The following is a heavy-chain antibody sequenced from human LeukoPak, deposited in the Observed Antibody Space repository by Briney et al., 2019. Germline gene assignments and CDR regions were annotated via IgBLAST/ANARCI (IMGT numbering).Heavy chain of an antibody. CDR1: GGSISSYY. CDR3: ARDNYYGSGSPRYYYYYMDV. CDR2: IYYSEST. Sequence: SETLSLTCTVSGGSISSYYWSWIRQPPGKGLEWIGYIYYSESTNYNPSLKSRVTISVDTSKNQFSLKLSSVTAADTAVYYCARDNYYGSGSPRYYYYYMDVWGKGTTVTVSS. V-gene: IGHV4-59*01. D-gene: IGHD3-10*01. J-gene: IGHJ6*03.